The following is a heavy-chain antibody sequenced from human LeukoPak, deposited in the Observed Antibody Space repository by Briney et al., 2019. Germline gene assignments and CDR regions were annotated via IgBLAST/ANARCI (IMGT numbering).Heavy chain of an antibody. Sequence: GGSLRLSCATSGFTFSNYWMSWVRQAPGKGLEWVAKIKEDGSEKKYVDSVKGRFTISRDNAENAVHLEMNSLRAEDTAVYYCTRMYLYESSGYRPSDYWGQGTQVTVSS. CDR2: IKEDGSEK. V-gene: IGHV3-7*01. J-gene: IGHJ4*02. D-gene: IGHD3-22*01. CDR1: GFTFSNYW. CDR3: TRMYLYESSGYRPSDY.